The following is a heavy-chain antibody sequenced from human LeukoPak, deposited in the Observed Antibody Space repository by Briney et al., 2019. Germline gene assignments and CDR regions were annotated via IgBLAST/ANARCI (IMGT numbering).Heavy chain of an antibody. CDR1: GFSVSSYG. Sequence: GGSLRLSCAVSGFSVSSYGMSWVRQAPGKGLEWVSAITVSGDTTYYADSVKGRFIISRDNSKTTLYLQMNSLRAEDTAVYYCAQGYSSGWFPYWGQGTLVTVSS. J-gene: IGHJ4*02. CDR3: AQGYSSGWFPY. V-gene: IGHV3-23*01. D-gene: IGHD6-19*01. CDR2: ITVSGDTT.